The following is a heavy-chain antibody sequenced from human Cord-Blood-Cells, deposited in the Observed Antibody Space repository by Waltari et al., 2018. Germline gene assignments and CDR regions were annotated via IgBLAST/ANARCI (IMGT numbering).Heavy chain of an antibody. CDR1: GYTFTSYG. Sequence: QVQLVQSGAEVKKPGASVKVSCKASGYTFTSYGISWVRQAPGQGLEWMGWISADNGNTNYAQKLQGRVTMTTDTSTSTAYMELRSLRSDDTAVYYCARSTYCSSTSCYKGGNWFDPWGQGTLVTVSS. J-gene: IGHJ5*02. CDR2: ISADNGNT. D-gene: IGHD2-2*02. CDR3: ARSTYCSSTSCYKGGNWFDP. V-gene: IGHV1-18*01.